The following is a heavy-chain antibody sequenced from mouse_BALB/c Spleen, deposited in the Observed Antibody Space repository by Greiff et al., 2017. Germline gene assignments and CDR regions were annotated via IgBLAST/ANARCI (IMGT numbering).Heavy chain of an antibody. CDR1: GYTFTDYN. Sequence: VQLQQSGPELVKPGASVKIPCKASGYTFTDYNMDWVKQSHGKSLEWIGDINPNNGGTIYNQKFKGKATLTVDKSSSTAYMELRSLTSEDTAVYYCARRWPDYYAMDYWGQGTSVTVSS. J-gene: IGHJ4*01. CDR2: INPNNGGT. CDR3: ARRWPDYYAMDY. V-gene: IGHV1-18*01. D-gene: IGHD1-1*02.